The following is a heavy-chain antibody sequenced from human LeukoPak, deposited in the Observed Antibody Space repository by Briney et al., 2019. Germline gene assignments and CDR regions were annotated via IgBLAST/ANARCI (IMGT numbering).Heavy chain of an antibody. CDR3: ARGMFYYDSSGSYY. D-gene: IGHD3-22*01. CDR2: INHSGST. CDR1: GVSFSGYY. Sequence: SETLSLTCAVYGVSFSGYYWSWIRQPPGKGLEWIGEINHSGSTNYNPSLKSRVTISVDTSKNQFSLKLSSVTAADTAVYYCARGMFYYDSSGSYYWGQGTLVTVSS. V-gene: IGHV4-34*01. J-gene: IGHJ4*02.